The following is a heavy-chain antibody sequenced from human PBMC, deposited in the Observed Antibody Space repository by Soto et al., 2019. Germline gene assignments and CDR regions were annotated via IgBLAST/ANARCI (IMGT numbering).Heavy chain of an antibody. J-gene: IGHJ4*03. CDR2: VYHSGST. D-gene: IGHD7-27*01. V-gene: IGHV4-31*11. Sequence: QVQLQESGPGLVKPSQTLSLTCGVSGDSFRGGGHYWTWIRQFPGKGLEWIGYVYHSGSTHYNPSLRGRLTISIDTSKNQFSLRLISVTAADTALYYCARDTGLAPTVWGYWGHGTQVTVSS. CDR1: GDSFRGGGHY. CDR3: ARDTGLAPTVWGY.